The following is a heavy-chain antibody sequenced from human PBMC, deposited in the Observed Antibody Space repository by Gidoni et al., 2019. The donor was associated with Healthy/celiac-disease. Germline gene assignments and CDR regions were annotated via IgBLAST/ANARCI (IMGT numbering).Heavy chain of an antibody. D-gene: IGHD3-3*01. V-gene: IGHV3-21*01. Sequence: EVQLVESGGGLVKPGGSLRLSCAASGFTFSSYSMNWVRQAPGKGLEWVSSISSSSSYIYYADSVKGRFTISRDNAKNSLYLQMNSLRAEDTAVYYCARARGTIFEKPTAFDYWGQGTLVTVSS. J-gene: IGHJ4*02. CDR3: ARARGTIFEKPTAFDY. CDR1: GFTFSSYS. CDR2: ISSSSSYI.